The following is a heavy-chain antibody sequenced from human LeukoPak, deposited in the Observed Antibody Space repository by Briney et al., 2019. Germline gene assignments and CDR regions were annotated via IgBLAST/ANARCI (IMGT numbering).Heavy chain of an antibody. V-gene: IGHV1-69*13. CDR3: ARTAAADLSYFDY. CDR2: IIPIFGTA. J-gene: IGHJ4*02. CDR1: GGTFSSYA. Sequence: SVKVSCKASGGTFSSYAISWVRQAPGQGLEWMGGIIPIFGTANYAQKFQGRATITADESTSTAYMELSSLRSEDTAVYYCARTAAADLSYFDYWGQGTLVTVSS. D-gene: IGHD2-15*01.